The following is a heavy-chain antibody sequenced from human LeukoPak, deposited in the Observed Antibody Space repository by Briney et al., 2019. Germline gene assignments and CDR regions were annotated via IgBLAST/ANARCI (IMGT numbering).Heavy chain of an antibody. J-gene: IGHJ4*02. V-gene: IGHV3-21*01. Sequence: PGGSLRLSCAASGFTFSSYSMNWVRQAPGKGLEWVSSISSSSSYIYYVDSVKGRFTISRDNAKNSLYLQMNSLRAEDTAVYYCARDSLITVTRDYWGQGTLVTVSS. CDR1: GFTFSSYS. CDR2: ISSSSSYI. CDR3: ARDSLITVTRDY. D-gene: IGHD4-17*01.